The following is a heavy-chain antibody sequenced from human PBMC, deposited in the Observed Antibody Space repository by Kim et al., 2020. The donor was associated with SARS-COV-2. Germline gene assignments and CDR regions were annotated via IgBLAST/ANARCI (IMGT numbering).Heavy chain of an antibody. J-gene: IGHJ4*02. CDR2: ISSRGGNK. Sequence: GGSLRLSCAASGFDFSKQAMGWVRQAPGKGLEWVSSISSRGGNKYYADSVKGRFTISRDNSNNTLFLQMTSLGAGDTAVYYCATPPPGCIQLYSGIDSWGQGPLVAVSS. V-gene: IGHV3-23*01. CDR1: GFDFSKQA. CDR3: ATPPPGCIQLYSGIDS. D-gene: IGHD2-21*01.